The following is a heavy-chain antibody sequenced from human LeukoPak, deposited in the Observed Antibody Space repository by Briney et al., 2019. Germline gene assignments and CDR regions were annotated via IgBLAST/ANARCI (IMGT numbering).Heavy chain of an antibody. CDR2: INAGNGNT. CDR1: GYTFTTYP. D-gene: IGHD3-10*01. V-gene: IGHV1-3*01. J-gene: IGHJ5*02. CDR3: ARGWFASESYPWFDP. Sequence: ASVKVSCKASGYTFTTYPIHWVRQAPGQRPEWMGLINAGNGNTRYTQKFQGRLTITRDTSANTAYMDLSRLRSEDTAVYYYARGWFASESYPWFDPWGQGTLVTVSS.